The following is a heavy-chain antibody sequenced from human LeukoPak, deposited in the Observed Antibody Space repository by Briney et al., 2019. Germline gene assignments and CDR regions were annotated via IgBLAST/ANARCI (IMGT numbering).Heavy chain of an antibody. CDR2: ISDGGSA. J-gene: IGHJ4*02. CDR1: GYSISSGYY. CDR3: STSDSGSIFGVVISY. D-gene: IGHD3-3*01. V-gene: IGHV4-38-2*01. Sequence: PSETLSLTCAVSGYSISSGYYWGCIRRSPGKGLEGIGIISDGGSAYYTPSLRSRFTMSVDTSKYRFFLKLRSVTAAYTAVNYCSTSDSGSIFGVVISYWGQGTLVTVSS.